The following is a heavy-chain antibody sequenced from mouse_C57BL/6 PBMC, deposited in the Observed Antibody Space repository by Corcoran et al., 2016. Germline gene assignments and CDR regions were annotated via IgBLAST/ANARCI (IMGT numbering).Heavy chain of an antibody. Sequence: QVTLKESGPGILQSSQTLSLTCSFSGFSLSTSGMGVSWIRQPSGKCLEWLAHIYWDDDKRYNPSLKSRLTISKDTSRNQVFLKITSVDTADTATYYCARSLYGSSYRFAYWGQGTLVTVSA. J-gene: IGHJ3*01. V-gene: IGHV8-12*01. CDR1: GFSLSTSGMG. D-gene: IGHD1-1*01. CDR3: ARSLYGSSYRFAY. CDR2: IYWDDDK.